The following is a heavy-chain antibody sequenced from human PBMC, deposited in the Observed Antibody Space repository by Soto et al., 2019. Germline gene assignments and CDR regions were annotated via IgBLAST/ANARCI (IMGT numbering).Heavy chain of an antibody. J-gene: IGHJ4*02. CDR2: ISSSSSYI. D-gene: IGHD3-16*02. Sequence: EVQLVESGGGLVKPGGSLRLSCAASGFTFSSYSMNWVRQAPGKGLEWVSSISSSSSYIYYADSVKGRFTISRDNAKNSLYLQMNSLRAEDTAVYYCASFIGGDYVWVSYRYGSQFDYWGQGTLVTVSS. V-gene: IGHV3-21*01. CDR1: GFTFSSYS. CDR3: ASFIGGDYVWVSYRYGSQFDY.